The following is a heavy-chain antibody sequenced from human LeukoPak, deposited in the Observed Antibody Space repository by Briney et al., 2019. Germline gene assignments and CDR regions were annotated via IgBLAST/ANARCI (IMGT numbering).Heavy chain of an antibody. CDR2: IYPGDSDT. J-gene: IGHJ4*02. CDR1: GYSFTSYW. D-gene: IGHD6-13*01. CDR3: ARLWVIAAAGTKEPFDY. Sequence: AESLQISCKASGYSFTSYWHGWWRQTPGKGLEWMGIIYPGDSDTRYSPSFQGQVTISADKSISTPYLQWSSLKASDTAMYYCARLWVIAAAGTKEPFDYWGQGTLVTVSS. V-gene: IGHV5-51*01.